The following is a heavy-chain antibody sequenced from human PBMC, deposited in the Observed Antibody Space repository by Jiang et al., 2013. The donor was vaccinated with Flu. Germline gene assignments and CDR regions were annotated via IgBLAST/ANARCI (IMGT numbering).Heavy chain of an antibody. J-gene: IGHJ6*02. D-gene: IGHD3-22*01. Sequence: RLSCAASGFTVTDNSMNWVRQAPGKGLEWVSLIYSDGRTYFADSLKDRFTISRDNSKNTLYLQMTSLRAEGTAVYYCARDRYYDASGYYYYYGMDVWGQGTTVTVSS. CDR3: ARDRYYDASGYYYYYGMDV. CDR2: IYSDGRT. CDR1: GFTVTDNS. V-gene: IGHV3-66*01.